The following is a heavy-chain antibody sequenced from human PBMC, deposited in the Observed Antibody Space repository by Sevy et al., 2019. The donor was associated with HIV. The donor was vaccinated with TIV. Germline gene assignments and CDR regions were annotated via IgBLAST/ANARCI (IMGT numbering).Heavy chain of an antibody. V-gene: IGHV3-30*18. D-gene: IGHD5-18*01. CDR2: ISKDGNNK. J-gene: IGHJ6*02. CDR1: GFTFKNYA. Sequence: GGSLRLSCAASGFTFKNYAMHWVRQAPGKGLEWVSFISKDGNNKYTADSVKGRFIISRDNSKNTLFLQMNSLRVDDTSIYYCAKGRPTPLVFRMDVWGQGTTVTVSS. CDR3: AKGRPTPLVFRMDV.